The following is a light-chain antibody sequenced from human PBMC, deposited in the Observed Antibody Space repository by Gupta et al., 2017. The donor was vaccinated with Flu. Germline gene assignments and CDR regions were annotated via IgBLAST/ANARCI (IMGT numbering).Light chain of an antibody. CDR1: QSLLHSNGYNY. CDR3: MQSLQTPWT. CDR2: LGS. Sequence: DLVMTQSPLSLPVTPGEPASISCRSSQSLLHSNGYNYLDWYLQKPGQSPQLLIYLGSNRASWVPDRFSGSGSGTDFTLKFSRVEAEDVGVYYCMQSLQTPWTFGQGTKVEIK. V-gene: IGKV2-28*01. J-gene: IGKJ1*01.